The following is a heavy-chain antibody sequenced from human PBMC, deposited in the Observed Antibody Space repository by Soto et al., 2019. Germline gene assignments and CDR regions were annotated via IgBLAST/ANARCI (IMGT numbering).Heavy chain of an antibody. Sequence: SQTLSLTCAISGDSVSSNSAAWNWIRQSPSRGLEWLGRTYYRSKWYNDYAVSVKSRITINPDTSKNQFSLQLNSVTPEDTAVYYCARVGMVRGVKGLYYYYGMDVWGQGTTVPVS. D-gene: IGHD3-10*01. J-gene: IGHJ6*02. CDR3: ARVGMVRGVKGLYYYYGMDV. V-gene: IGHV6-1*01. CDR2: TYYRSKWYN. CDR1: GDSVSSNSAA.